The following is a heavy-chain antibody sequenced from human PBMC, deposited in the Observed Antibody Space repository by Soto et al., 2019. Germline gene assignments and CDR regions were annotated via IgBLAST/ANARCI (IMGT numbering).Heavy chain of an antibody. CDR1: GYSISSGYY. Sequence: SETLSLTCAVSGYSISSGYYWGWIRQPPGKGLEWIGSIYHSGSTYYNPSLKSRVTISVDTSKNQFSLKLSSVTAADTAVYYCARDPPFYSSTGPRFDYWGQGTLVTVPS. CDR2: IYHSGST. D-gene: IGHD6-13*01. V-gene: IGHV4-38-2*02. J-gene: IGHJ4*02. CDR3: ARDPPFYSSTGPRFDY.